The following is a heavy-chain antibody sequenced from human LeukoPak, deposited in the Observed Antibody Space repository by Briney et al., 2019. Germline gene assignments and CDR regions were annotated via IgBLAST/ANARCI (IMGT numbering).Heavy chain of an antibody. CDR3: ARWGCSTTSCYHDY. Sequence: ASVKVSCRASGHTFTDYYIHWVRQAPGQGLEWMAWINPYTGGTNYAQKFQGRVTMTRDTSISTAHMELSRLRSDDTAVYYCARWGCSTTSCYHDYWGQGTLVTVSS. CDR1: GHTFTDYY. D-gene: IGHD2-2*01. J-gene: IGHJ4*02. V-gene: IGHV1-2*02. CDR2: INPYTGGT.